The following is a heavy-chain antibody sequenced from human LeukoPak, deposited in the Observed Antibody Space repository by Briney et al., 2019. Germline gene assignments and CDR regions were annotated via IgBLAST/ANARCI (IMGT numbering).Heavy chain of an antibody. CDR2: IYYSGST. D-gene: IGHD3-10*01. J-gene: IGHJ5*02. CDR3: ARERSYGSGSNWFDP. V-gene: IGHV4-59*01. Sequence: SETLSLTCTVSGGSISSYYWSWIRQPPGKGLEWIGYIYYSGSTNYKSSLKSRVTISVDTSKNQFSLKLSSVTAADTAVYYCARERSYGSGSNWFDPWGQGTLVTVSS. CDR1: GGSISSYY.